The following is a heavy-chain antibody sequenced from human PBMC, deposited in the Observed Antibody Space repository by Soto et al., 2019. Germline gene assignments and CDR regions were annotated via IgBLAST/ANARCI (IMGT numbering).Heavy chain of an antibody. CDR3: ARVLSAMITFGGVMGWFDP. CDR1: GGTFSSYA. V-gene: IGHV1-69*12. CDR2: IIPIFGTA. D-gene: IGHD3-16*01. J-gene: IGHJ5*02. Sequence: QVQLVQSGAEVKKPGSSVKVSCKASGGTFSSYAISWVRQAPGQGLEWMGGIIPIFGTANYAQKFQGRVTITADESTSTAYMELSSLRSEDTAVYYCARVLSAMITFGGVMGWFDPWGQGTLVTVSS.